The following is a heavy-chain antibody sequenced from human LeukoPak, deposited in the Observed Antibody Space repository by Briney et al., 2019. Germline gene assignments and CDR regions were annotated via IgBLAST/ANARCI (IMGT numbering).Heavy chain of an antibody. CDR1: GGSISNINW. J-gene: IGHJ5*02. V-gene: IGHV4-4*02. Sequence: SGTLSLTCDVSGGSISNINWWSWVRQPPGKGLEWIGEIYHRGSTNYNPSLKSRVTISVDTSKNQFSLKLSSVTAADTAVYYCARGTGYSYGLLFDPWGQGTLVTVSS. CDR2: IYHRGST. CDR3: ARGTGYSYGLLFDP. D-gene: IGHD5-18*01.